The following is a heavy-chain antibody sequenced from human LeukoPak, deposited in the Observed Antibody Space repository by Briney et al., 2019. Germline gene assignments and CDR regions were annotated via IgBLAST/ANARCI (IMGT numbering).Heavy chain of an antibody. CDR2: IYTSAST. CDR1: PGSISSYY. CDR3: ARTQAVTLLN. J-gene: IGHJ4*02. V-gene: IGHV4-4*07. Sequence: PSETLSLTSTVSPGSISSYYWSCIRQPAGKGLQWIGRIYTSASTNYTPSLKSRVTISVNTSKNQFSLKLSSVTAADTAVYYCARTQAVTLLNWGQGTLVTVSS. D-gene: IGHD2-15*01.